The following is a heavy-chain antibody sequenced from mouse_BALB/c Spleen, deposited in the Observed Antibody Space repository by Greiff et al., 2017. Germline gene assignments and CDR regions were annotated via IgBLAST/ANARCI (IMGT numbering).Heavy chain of an antibody. CDR2: IDPANGNT. J-gene: IGHJ4*01. Sequence: VQLQQSGAELVKPGASVKLSCTASGFNIKDTYMHWVKQRPEQGLEWIGRIDPANGNTKYDPKFQGKATITADTSSNTAYLQLSSLTSEDTAVYYCARGNGKNYAMDYWGQGTSVTVSS. CDR3: ARGNGKNYAMDY. D-gene: IGHD2-1*01. CDR1: GFNIKDTY. V-gene: IGHV14-3*02.